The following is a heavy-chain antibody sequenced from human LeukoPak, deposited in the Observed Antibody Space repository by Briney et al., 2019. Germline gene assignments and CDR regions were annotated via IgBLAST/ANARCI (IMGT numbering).Heavy chain of an antibody. Sequence: SETLSLTCAVSGGSISISNWWSWVRQPPGKGLQWIGEIYHSGSTNYNPSLTSRVTISVDKSTNQFSLKLSSVTAADPAVYYCARGLSKSFAFDIWGQGTMVTVSS. CDR3: ARGLSKSFAFDI. CDR2: IYHSGST. J-gene: IGHJ3*02. V-gene: IGHV4-4*02. CDR1: GGSISISNW. D-gene: IGHD2-21*02.